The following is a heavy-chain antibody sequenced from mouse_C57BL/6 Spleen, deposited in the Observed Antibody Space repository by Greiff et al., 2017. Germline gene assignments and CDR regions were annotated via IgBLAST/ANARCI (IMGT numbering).Heavy chain of an antibody. V-gene: IGHV1-61*01. CDR2: IYPSDSET. J-gene: IGHJ3*01. Sequence: QVQLQQPGAELVRPGSSVKLSCKASGYTFTSYWMDWVKQRPGQGLEWIGNIYPSDSETHYNQKFKDKATLTVYKSSSTAYMQLSSLTSEDSAVYYCARDSSGYSSFAYWGQGTLVTVSA. CDR1: GYTFTSYW. CDR3: ARDSSGYSSFAY. D-gene: IGHD3-2*02.